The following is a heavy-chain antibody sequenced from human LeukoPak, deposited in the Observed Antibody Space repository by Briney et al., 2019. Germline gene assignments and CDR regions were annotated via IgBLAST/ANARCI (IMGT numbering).Heavy chain of an antibody. J-gene: IGHJ4*02. CDR2: IKQDGSEK. V-gene: IGHV3-7*01. D-gene: IGHD3-3*01. CDR3: ARESGEPVPYYDFWSGYPYYFDY. CDR1: GFTFSSYW. Sequence: PGGSLRLSCAASGFTFSSYWMSWVRQAPGKGLEWVANIKQDGSEKYYVDSVKGRFTISRDNAKNSLYLQMNSLRAEDTAVYYCARESGEPVPYYDFWSGYPYYFDYWGQGTLVTVSS.